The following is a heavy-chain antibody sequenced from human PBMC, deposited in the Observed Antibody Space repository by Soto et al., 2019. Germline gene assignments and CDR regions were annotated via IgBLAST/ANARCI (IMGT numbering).Heavy chain of an antibody. V-gene: IGHV4-4*02. J-gene: IGHJ4*02. CDR2: IYHSGST. CDR1: GGSISSSNW. D-gene: IGHD3-16*02. Sequence: SETLSLTCAVSGGSISSSNWWTWVRQPPGKGLEWIGEIYHSGSTNYNPSLKSRVTISVDKSKNQFSLKLSSVTAADTAVYYCARVERAGNYDYVWGSYRYTNYFDYWGQGTLVTVSS. CDR3: ARVERAGNYDYVWGSYRYTNYFDY.